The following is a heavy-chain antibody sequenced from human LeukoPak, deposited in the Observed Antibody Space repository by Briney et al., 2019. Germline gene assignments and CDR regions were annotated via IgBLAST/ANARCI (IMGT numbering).Heavy chain of an antibody. D-gene: IGHD2-8*01. J-gene: IGHJ4*02. CDR2: INQDEREK. CDR3: GRDGCTSTPCSTLGGFNH. CDR1: GFTFSDFW. V-gene: IGHV3-7*01. Sequence: GGSLRLSCVASGFTFSDFWMSWVRQAPGQGLEWVASINQDEREKRFVDSVKGRFTISRDNAKNSLFLQMNSLRAEDTAVYSCGRDGCTSTPCSTLGGFNHWAQGTLVTVSS.